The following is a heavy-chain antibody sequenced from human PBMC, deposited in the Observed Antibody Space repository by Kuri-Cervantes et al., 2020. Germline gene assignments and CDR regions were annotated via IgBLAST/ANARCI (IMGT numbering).Heavy chain of an antibody. V-gene: IGHV4-34*01. Sequence: SETLSLTCAVYGGSFRGYYWSWIRQPPGKGLEWIGEINHSGSTNYNPSLKSRVTISVDTSKNQFSLKLSSVTAADTAVYYCAREVSQGLIVDYYDSSGYLVDVWGKGTTVTVSS. CDR2: INHSGST. CDR3: AREVSQGLIVDYYDSSGYLVDV. D-gene: IGHD3-22*01. J-gene: IGHJ6*04. CDR1: GGSFRGYY.